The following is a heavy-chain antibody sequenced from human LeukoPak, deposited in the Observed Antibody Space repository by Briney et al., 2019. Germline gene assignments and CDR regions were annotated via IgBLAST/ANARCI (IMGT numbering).Heavy chain of an antibody. Sequence: SETLSLTCTVSGGSISSSSYYWGWIRQPPGKGLEWIGSIYYSGSAYYNPSLKSRVTISVDTSKNQFSLKLSSVTAADTAVYYCARLSGSYYSDFDYWGEGTLVTVSS. CDR3: ARLSGSYYSDFDY. J-gene: IGHJ4*02. CDR2: IYYSGSA. V-gene: IGHV4-39*01. CDR1: GGSISSSSYY. D-gene: IGHD1-26*01.